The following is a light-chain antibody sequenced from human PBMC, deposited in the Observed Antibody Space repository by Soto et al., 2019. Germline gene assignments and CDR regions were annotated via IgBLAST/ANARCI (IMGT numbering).Light chain of an antibody. Sequence: DVQMAQSPSTLSASVGDRVTITCRASQSIGDWLAWFQQKPGKAPALLIYRASYLESGVPSRFSGSGSGTEFTLTISSLQHDDFSTYYCQHYSTYSGTFGPVTTVEIK. V-gene: IGKV1-5*03. CDR1: QSIGDW. CDR2: RAS. CDR3: QHYSTYSGT. J-gene: IGKJ3*01.